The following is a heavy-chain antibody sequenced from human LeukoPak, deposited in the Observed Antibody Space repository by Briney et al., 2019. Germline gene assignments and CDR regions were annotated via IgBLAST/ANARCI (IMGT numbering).Heavy chain of an antibody. D-gene: IGHD1-26*01. Sequence: GGSLRLSCAASRFTFTDYGMHWVRQPPGKGLEWVALIWYDGSGKYYADSVKGRFTISRDNAKNSLYLQMNSLRAEDTAVYYCAKVLSGSQDYWGQGTLVTVSS. CDR1: RFTFTDYG. CDR3: AKVLSGSQDY. V-gene: IGHV3-33*03. J-gene: IGHJ4*02. CDR2: IWYDGSGK.